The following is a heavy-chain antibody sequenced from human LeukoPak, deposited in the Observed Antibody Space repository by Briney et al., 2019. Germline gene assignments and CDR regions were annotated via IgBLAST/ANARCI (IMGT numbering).Heavy chain of an antibody. CDR3: AREGESYDYVWGSYRPNRTFDY. Sequence: SVKVSCKASGGTFSSYAISWVRQAPGQGLEWMGGIIPIFGTANYAQKFQGRVTITADETTSTAYMELSSLRSEDTAVYYCAREGESYDYVWGSYRPNRTFDYWGQGTLVTVSS. V-gene: IGHV1-69*13. J-gene: IGHJ4*02. CDR2: IIPIFGTA. CDR1: GGTFSSYA. D-gene: IGHD3-16*02.